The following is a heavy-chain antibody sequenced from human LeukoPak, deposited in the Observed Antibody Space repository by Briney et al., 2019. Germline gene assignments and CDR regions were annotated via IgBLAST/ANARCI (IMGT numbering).Heavy chain of an antibody. CDR1: GDSISSGDYY. CDR3: ATLRRGRDIPAAGGIY. V-gene: IGHV4-30-4*01. D-gene: IGHD6-25*01. Sequence: SETLSLTCTVSGDSISSGDYYWSWIRQPPGKGLEWIGYIYFTGTTYCRPSLKSRVTISLDKSKSQFSLELTSVTAADTAVYFCATLRRGRDIPAAGGIYWGQGALVTVSS. J-gene: IGHJ4*02. CDR2: IYFTGTT.